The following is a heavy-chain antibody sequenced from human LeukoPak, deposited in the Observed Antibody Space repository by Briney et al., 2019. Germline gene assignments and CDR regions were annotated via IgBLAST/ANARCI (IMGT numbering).Heavy chain of an antibody. Sequence: GGSLRLSCAASGFTFSSYSMNWVRQAPGKGLEWVSSISSSYIYYADSVKGRFTISRDNAKNSLYLQMNSLRAEDTAVYYCARGSSGSYYSSLDYWGQGTLVTVSS. CDR3: ARGSSGSYYSSLDY. J-gene: IGHJ4*02. CDR2: ISSSYI. CDR1: GFTFSSYS. D-gene: IGHD1-26*01. V-gene: IGHV3-21*01.